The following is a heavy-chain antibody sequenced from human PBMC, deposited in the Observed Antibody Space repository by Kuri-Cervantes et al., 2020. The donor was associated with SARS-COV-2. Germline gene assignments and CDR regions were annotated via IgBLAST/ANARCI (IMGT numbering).Heavy chain of an antibody. CDR2: FDPEDGEA. J-gene: IGHJ5*02. D-gene: IGHD3-10*01. V-gene: IGHV1-24*01. Sequence: ASVKVSCKVSGYTLTEFSMHWVRQAPGKGLEWMGGFDPEDGEAIYAQKFQGRVTMTEDTSTDTAYMELSSLRSEDTAVYYCVTNGIPKGRFGELFIRLRRWFDPWGQGTLVTVSS. CDR3: VTNGIPKGRFGELFIRLRRWFDP. CDR1: GYTLTEFS.